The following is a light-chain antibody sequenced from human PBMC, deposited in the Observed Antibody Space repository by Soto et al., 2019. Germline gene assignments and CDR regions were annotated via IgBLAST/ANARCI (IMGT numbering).Light chain of an antibody. CDR3: AAWDDSLNGRYV. CDR2: SNN. J-gene: IGLJ1*01. Sequence: QSVLTQPPSASGTPGQRVIISCSGSSSHIGSNTVNWYQQLPGTAPKLLIYSNNQRPSRVPDRFSGSKSGTSASLAISGLQSEDEADYYCAAWDDSLNGRYVFGTGTKVTVL. CDR1: SSHIGSNT. V-gene: IGLV1-44*01.